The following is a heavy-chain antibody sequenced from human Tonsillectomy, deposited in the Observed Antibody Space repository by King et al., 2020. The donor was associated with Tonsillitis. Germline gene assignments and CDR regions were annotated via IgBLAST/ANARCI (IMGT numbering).Heavy chain of an antibody. CDR3: SRHGGYSYGDFDY. V-gene: IGHV4-59*08. Sequence: VQLQESGPGLVKSSETLSLTCTVSGGSISTYYWSWIRQPPGKGLEWMGYIYYSGSTNYNPSLKSRVTISVDTSKNQFSLKLSSVTAADTAVYYCSRHGGYSYGDFDYWGQGTLVTVSS. J-gene: IGHJ4*02. CDR2: IYYSGST. CDR1: GGSISTYY. D-gene: IGHD5-18*01.